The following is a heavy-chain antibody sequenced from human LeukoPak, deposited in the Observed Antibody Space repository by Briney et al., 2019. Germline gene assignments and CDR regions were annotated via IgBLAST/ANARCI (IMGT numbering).Heavy chain of an antibody. J-gene: IGHJ4*02. Sequence: GESLRISCKGSGYSFTSYWISWVRQMPGKGLEWMGIIYPGDSDTRYSPSFQGQVTISADKSISTAYLQWSSLKASDTAMYYCARFPGIAVAVLDYWGQGTLVTVSS. CDR1: GYSFTSYW. CDR3: ARFPGIAVAVLDY. D-gene: IGHD6-19*01. V-gene: IGHV5-51*01. CDR2: IYPGDSDT.